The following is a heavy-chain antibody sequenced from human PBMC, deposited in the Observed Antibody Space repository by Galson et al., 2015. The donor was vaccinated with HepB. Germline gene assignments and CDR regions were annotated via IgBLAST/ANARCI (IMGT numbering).Heavy chain of an antibody. V-gene: IGHV4-59*01. CDR3: ARVQKGWFDF. CDR1: GASIIDYY. J-gene: IGHJ5*01. Sequence: SETLSLTCTVPGASIIDYYWTWIRQPPGKGLEWIGYIFYSDTTDYNPSLKSRVTISLDTSKNQFSLKLSSVTAADTAVYYCARVQKGWFDFWGQGTLVTVSS. CDR2: IFYSDTT.